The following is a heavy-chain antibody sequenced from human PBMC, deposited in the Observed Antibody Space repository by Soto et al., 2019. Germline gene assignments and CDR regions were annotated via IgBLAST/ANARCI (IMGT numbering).Heavy chain of an antibody. CDR2: ITGNSEYK. V-gene: IGHV3-21*04. D-gene: IGHD3-22*01. Sequence: GGSLRLSCGVSGVSFSDYSMNWVRQAPGKGLEWVSLITGNSEYKYYAGSVKGRFTVSRDNAKTSLYLRMNSLRAEDTAIYYCARKYYYDSRAFDFWGQGTLVTVSS. J-gene: IGHJ4*02. CDR1: GVSFSDYS. CDR3: ARKYYYDSRAFDF.